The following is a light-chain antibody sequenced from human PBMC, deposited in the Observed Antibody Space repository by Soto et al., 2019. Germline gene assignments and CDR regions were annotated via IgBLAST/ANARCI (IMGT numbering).Light chain of an antibody. V-gene: IGKV1-39*01. CDR2: AAS. CDR1: QSISSY. Sequence: DVQMTQARSSVYASVGDRVTITCRASQSISSYLNWYQQKPGKAPKLLIYAASSLQSGVPSRFSGSGSGTDFTLTISSLQPEDFATYYCQQSYSTPFTFGQATPLDLK. CDR3: QQSYSTPFT. J-gene: IGKJ5*01.